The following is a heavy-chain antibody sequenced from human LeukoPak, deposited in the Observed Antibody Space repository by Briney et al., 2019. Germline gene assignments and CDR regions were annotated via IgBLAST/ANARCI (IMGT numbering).Heavy chain of an antibody. V-gene: IGHV3-48*04. J-gene: IGHJ4*02. CDR2: ISSSGSTI. CDR1: GFTFSSYA. CDR3: ARDPAAADY. Sequence: GGSLRLSCATSGFTFSSYAMSWVRQAPGKGLEWVSYISSSGSTIYYADSVKGRFTISRDNAKNSLYLQMNSLRAEDTAVYYCARDPAAADYWGQGTLVTVSS. D-gene: IGHD6-13*01.